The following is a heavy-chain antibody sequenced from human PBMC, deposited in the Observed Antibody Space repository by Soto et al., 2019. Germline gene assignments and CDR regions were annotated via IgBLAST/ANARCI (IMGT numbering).Heavy chain of an antibody. CDR1: GGIFTNNA. V-gene: IGHV1-69*01. CDR2: VIPLFDTA. J-gene: IGHJ6*02. D-gene: IGHD5-18*01. Sequence: QVQVAQSGAEVKKPGSSVKVSCKVSGGIFTNNAISWVRQAPGQGLEWLGGVIPLFDTAYYAQIFRGRLRRSADGATTTAYMELSGLTSADTAVYFCATGGHNDGYNFYHGMDVWGQGTTVTVS. CDR3: ATGGHNDGYNFYHGMDV.